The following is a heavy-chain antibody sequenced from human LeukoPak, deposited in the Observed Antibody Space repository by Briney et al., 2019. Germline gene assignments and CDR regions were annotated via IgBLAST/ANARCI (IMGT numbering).Heavy chain of an antibody. CDR3: AREGGEYSGSVLGH. CDR1: GLNVSSNY. V-gene: IGHV3-53*01. CDR2: IQNGGRT. Sequence: GGSLRLSCAASGLNVSSNYMSWVRQAPGKGLQWVSVIQNGGRTYYADSVKGRFTISSDSSTNTLYLQMNSLRVDDTAVYYCAREGGEYSGSVLGHWGQGTLVTVSS. D-gene: IGHD6-13*01. J-gene: IGHJ4*02.